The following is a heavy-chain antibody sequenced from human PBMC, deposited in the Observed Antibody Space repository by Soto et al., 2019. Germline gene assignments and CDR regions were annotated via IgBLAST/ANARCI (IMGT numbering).Heavy chain of an antibody. CDR3: AKYPTTPTYIVVVPAAIIG. D-gene: IGHD2-2*02. Sequence: GGSLRLSCAASGFTFSSYAMSWVRQAPGKGLEWVSAISGSGGSTYYADSVKGRFTISRVNSKNTLDLQMNSLRAEDKAVYYCAKYPTTPTYIVVVPAAIIGWGQGTLVTVFS. V-gene: IGHV3-23*01. CDR2: ISGSGGST. J-gene: IGHJ4*02. CDR1: GFTFSSYA.